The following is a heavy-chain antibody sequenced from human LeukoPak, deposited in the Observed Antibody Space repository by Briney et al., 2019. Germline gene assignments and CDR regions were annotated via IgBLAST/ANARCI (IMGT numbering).Heavy chain of an antibody. Sequence: GGSLRLSCAASGFTFSSYGMHWVRQAPGKGLEWVAFIRYDGSNRYYADSVKGRFTISRDNSKNTLYLQMNSLRAEDTAVYYCAKDRAGVYDILTGYSPLLDYWGQGTLVTVSS. CDR2: IRYDGSNR. V-gene: IGHV3-30*02. D-gene: IGHD3-9*01. CDR1: GFTFSSYG. CDR3: AKDRAGVYDILTGYSPLLDY. J-gene: IGHJ4*02.